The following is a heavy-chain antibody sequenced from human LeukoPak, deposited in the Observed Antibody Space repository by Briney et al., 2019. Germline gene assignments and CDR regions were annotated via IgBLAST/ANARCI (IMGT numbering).Heavy chain of an antibody. CDR2: ISGSGGST. V-gene: IGHV3-23*01. CDR3: ARGGRRDYYDSSGYYYH. Sequence: GGSLRLSCAASGFTFSSYAMSWVRQAPGKGLEWVSAISGSGGSTYYADSVKGRFTISRDNSKNTLYLQMNSLRAEDTAVYYCARGGRRDYYDSSGYYYHWGQGTLVTVSS. CDR1: GFTFSSYA. D-gene: IGHD3-22*01. J-gene: IGHJ5*02.